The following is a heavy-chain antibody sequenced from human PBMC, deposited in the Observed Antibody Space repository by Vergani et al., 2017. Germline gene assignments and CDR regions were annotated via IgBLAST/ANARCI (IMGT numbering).Heavy chain of an antibody. D-gene: IGHD3-22*01. J-gene: IGHJ4*02. CDR2: LSASDRRT. V-gene: IGHV3-23*01. CDR1: GFTFIMHA. CDR3: TADLYLSSGYCCDY. Sequence: EVQLLESGGDLVQPGGSLRLSCAASGFTFIMHAMSWVRQAPGKGLEWVSTLSASDRRTHYADSVKGRFTISRDISKNTLFLHMNSLKVEDTGIYYCTADLYLSSGYCCDYWGPGTLVTVSS.